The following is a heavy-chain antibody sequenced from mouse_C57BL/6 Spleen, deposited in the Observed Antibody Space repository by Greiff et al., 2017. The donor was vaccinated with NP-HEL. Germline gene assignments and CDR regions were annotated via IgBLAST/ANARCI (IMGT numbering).Heavy chain of an antibody. Sequence: QVQLQQPGAELVMPGASVKLSCKASGYTFTSYWMHWVKQRPGQGLEWIGEIDPSDSYTNYNQQFKGKSTLTVDQSSSTAYMQLSSLTSEDSAVYYCARPYYSPYWYFDVWGTGTTVTVSS. J-gene: IGHJ1*03. CDR1: GYTFTSYW. D-gene: IGHD2-12*01. CDR2: IDPSDSYT. V-gene: IGHV1-69*01. CDR3: ARPYYSPYWYFDV.